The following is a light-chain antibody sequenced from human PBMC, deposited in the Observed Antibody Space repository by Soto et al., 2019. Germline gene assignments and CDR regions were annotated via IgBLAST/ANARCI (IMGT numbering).Light chain of an antibody. Sequence: QAVVTQPPSVSGAPGQRVTISCTGSSSNIGAGYDVHWYQQLPGTAPKLLIYGNSNRPSGVPDRFSGSKSGTSASLAITGLQAEDEADYYCQSYDSSLSVSYVFGTGTQLTVL. CDR2: GNS. J-gene: IGLJ1*01. V-gene: IGLV1-40*01. CDR1: SSNIGAGYD. CDR3: QSYDSSLSVSYV.